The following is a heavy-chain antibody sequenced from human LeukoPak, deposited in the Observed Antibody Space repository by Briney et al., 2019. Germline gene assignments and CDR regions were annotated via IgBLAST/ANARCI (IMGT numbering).Heavy chain of an antibody. CDR2: IDWDDDK. CDR3: ARQRMTTVTTLPFDS. V-gene: IGHV2-70*11. J-gene: IGHJ4*02. Sequence: SGPALVKPPQTLRLTCTVSGFSLSTSGMCVSWIRQPPGKALEWLARIDWDDDKYYSTSLKTRLTISKDTSKNQVVLTMTNMDPVDTATYYCARQRMTTVTTLPFDSWGQGILVTVSS. CDR1: GFSLSTSGMC. D-gene: IGHD4-17*01.